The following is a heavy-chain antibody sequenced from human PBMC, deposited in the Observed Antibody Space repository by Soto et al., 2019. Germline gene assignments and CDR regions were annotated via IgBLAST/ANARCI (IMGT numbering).Heavy chain of an antibody. CDR3: VRGKSYSVYDF. Sequence: PSETLSLTYSVSGGSLSGHAGVWIRQAAGKGLEWIGHIYSSGSASYNPTLRSRVTMSLDWCHNHLFLNLTSATTADTAVYYCVRGKSYSVYDFWGPGTLVTVSS. V-gene: IGHV4-4*07. D-gene: IGHD5-12*01. CDR2: IYSSGSA. CDR1: GGSLSGHA. J-gene: IGHJ4*02.